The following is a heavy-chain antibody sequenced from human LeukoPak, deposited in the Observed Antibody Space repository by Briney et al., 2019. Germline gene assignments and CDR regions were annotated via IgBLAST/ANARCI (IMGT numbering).Heavy chain of an antibody. V-gene: IGHV3-74*01. J-gene: IGHJ4*02. Sequence: GGSRRLSCAASGFTFSSYWMHWLRQAPGKGLVWVSHISTDGGRTYYADSVKGRFTISRNNAKNTLYLQMDSLRAEDTAVYYCVPGKDYTLHYWGQGTLVTVSS. D-gene: IGHD2-2*01. CDR1: GFTFSSYW. CDR2: ISTDGGRT. CDR3: VPGKDYTLHY.